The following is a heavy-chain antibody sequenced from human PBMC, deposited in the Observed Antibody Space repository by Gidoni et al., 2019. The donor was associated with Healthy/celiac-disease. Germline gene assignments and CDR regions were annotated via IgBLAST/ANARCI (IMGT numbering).Heavy chain of an antibody. CDR2: IYSGGST. V-gene: IGHV3-66*01. Sequence: EVQLVESGGGLVQPGGSLRLSCAASGFPVSSNYMSWVRQAPGKGLEWVSVIYSGGSTYYADSVKGRFTISRDNSKNTLYLQMNSLRAEDTAVYYCAREARAGHIDYWGQGTLVTVSS. CDR3: AREARAGHIDY. J-gene: IGHJ4*02. CDR1: GFPVSSNY. D-gene: IGHD6-13*01.